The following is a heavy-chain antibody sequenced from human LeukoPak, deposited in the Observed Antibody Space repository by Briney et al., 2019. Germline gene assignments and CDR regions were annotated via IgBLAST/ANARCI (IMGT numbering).Heavy chain of an antibody. CDR1: GFTVSSSY. V-gene: IGHV3-53*01. Sequence: PGGSLRLSCAASGFTVSSSYMNWVRQAPGKGLEWVSLIYGGGSTYYADSVKGRFTISRDNSKSTLYLQMNSLRAEDTAVYYCARRGDGGRSFDYWGQGTLVTVSS. J-gene: IGHJ4*02. D-gene: IGHD4-23*01. CDR3: ARRGDGGRSFDY. CDR2: IYGGGST.